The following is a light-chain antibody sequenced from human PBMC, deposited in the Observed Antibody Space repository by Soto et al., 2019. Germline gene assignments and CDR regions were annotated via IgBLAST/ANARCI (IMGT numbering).Light chain of an antibody. V-gene: IGKV3D-15*01. Sequence: EIVMTQSPATLSVSPGERATLSCRASQSVSNYLAWYRQKPGQAPRLLIYDASNRATGIPARFRGSGSGTEFTLTISGLEPEDFAVYFCQHYGSSPPVTFGQGTRLEI. CDR3: QHYGSSPPVT. CDR1: QSVSNY. J-gene: IGKJ5*01. CDR2: DAS.